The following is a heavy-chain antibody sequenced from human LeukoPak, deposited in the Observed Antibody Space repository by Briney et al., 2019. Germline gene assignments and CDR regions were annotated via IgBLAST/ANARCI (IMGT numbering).Heavy chain of an antibody. CDR2: MNPNSGNT. V-gene: IGHV1-8*03. CDR3: AREGRRNNWFDP. CDR1: GYTFTSYD. D-gene: IGHD6-25*01. Sequence: ASVKVSCKASGYTFTSYDINWVRQATGQGLEWMGWMNPNSGNTGYAQKFQGRVTITRNTSINTAYMELSSLRSDDTAVYYCAREGRRNNWFDPWGQGTLVTVSS. J-gene: IGHJ5*02.